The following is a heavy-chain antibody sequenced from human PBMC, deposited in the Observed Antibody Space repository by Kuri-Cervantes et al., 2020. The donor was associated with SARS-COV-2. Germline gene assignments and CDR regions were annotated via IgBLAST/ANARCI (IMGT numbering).Heavy chain of an antibody. CDR3: AKDHLLMDV. Sequence: GESLKISCATSGFNFNTYGMHWVRQAPGKGLEWVAVISYDGSNKYYADSVKGRFTISRDNSKNTLYLQMNSLRAEDTAVYYCAKDHLLMDVWGKGTTVTVSS. V-gene: IGHV3-33*05. CDR1: GFNFNTYG. CDR2: ISYDGSNK. J-gene: IGHJ6*04.